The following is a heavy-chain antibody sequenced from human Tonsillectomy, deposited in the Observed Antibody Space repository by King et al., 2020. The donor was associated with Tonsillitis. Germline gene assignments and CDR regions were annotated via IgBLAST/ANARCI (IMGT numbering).Heavy chain of an antibody. CDR1: GGSISSSSYY. CDR3: AIRRYGYAGLGCWCFDV. D-gene: IGHD5-12*01. V-gene: IGHV4-39*01. J-gene: IGHJ2*01. Sequence: LQLQESGPGLGKPSETLSLTCTVSGGSISSSSYYWGWIRPRQGKGREGIGSIDYNRKTYSTLSLKSRVTIPIDMSKHPFSLKLSSVTAADTAIYYCAIRRYGYAGLGCWCFDVWGPGAKGTVSS. CDR2: IDYNRKT.